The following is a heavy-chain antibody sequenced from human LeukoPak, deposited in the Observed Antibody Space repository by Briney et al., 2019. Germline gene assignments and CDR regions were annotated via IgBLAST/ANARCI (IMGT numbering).Heavy chain of an antibody. J-gene: IGHJ4*02. CDR3: ARFPRSGSSFDC. Sequence: SETLSLTYTVSGGSISSSSYYWGWIRQPPGKGLEWIGSIYYSGSTYYNPSLKSRVTISVDTSKNQFSLKLSSVTAADTAVYYCARFPRSGSSFDCWGQGTLVTVSS. CDR2: IYYSGST. D-gene: IGHD3-10*01. V-gene: IGHV4-39*01. CDR1: GGSISSSSYY.